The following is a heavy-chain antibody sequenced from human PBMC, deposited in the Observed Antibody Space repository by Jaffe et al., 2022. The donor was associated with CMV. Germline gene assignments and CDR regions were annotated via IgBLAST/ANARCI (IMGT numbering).Heavy chain of an antibody. Sequence: EVQLVESGGGLVQPGGSLRLSCAASGFTFSGYSMNWVRQAPGKGLEWVSSITSASTTVYYADSVKGRFTISRDNAKNLLYLHMNSLRDEDTAVYHCVRSGSGWYEFNLWGQGTLVTVSS. V-gene: IGHV3-48*02. CDR2: ITSASTTV. J-gene: IGHJ4*02. CDR3: VRSGSGWYEFNL. CDR1: GFTFSGYS. D-gene: IGHD6-19*01.